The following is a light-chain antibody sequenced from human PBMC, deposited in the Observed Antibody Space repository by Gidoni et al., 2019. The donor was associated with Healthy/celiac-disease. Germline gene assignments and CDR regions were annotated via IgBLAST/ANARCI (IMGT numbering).Light chain of an antibody. CDR2: YDS. CDR1: NIGSKS. Sequence: SYVLTQPPSVSVAPGKTARITCGGNNIGSKSVHWDQQKPGQAPVLVIYYDSDRPSGIPERFSGSNAGNTATLTISRVEAGDEADYYWQVWDSSSDHWVFGGGTKLTV. CDR3: QVWDSSSDHWV. V-gene: IGLV3-21*04. J-gene: IGLJ3*02.